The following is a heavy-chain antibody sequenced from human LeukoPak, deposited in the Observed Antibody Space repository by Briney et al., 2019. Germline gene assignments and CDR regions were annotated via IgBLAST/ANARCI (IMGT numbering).Heavy chain of an antibody. D-gene: IGHD5-18*01. V-gene: IGHV4-59*01. Sequence: PSETLSLTCTVSGGSMSNYYWNWIRQPPGKGLEWIGYMFYTGSGKYNPSLKSRVTISVDTSKRQISLKLTSVTAADTAVYYCATNLPGYSYGYWVAWGQGTLVTVSS. CDR3: ATNLPGYSYGYWVA. CDR2: MFYTGSG. J-gene: IGHJ5*02. CDR1: GGSMSNYY.